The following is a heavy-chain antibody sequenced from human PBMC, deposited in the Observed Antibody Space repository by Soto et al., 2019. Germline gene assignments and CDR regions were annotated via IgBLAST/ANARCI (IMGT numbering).Heavy chain of an antibody. CDR3: ARATIFYDFWSGYHDAFDI. V-gene: IGHV4-59*01. J-gene: IGHJ3*02. Sequence: SETLSLTCTVSGGSISSYYWSWIRQPPGKGLEWIGYIYYSGSTNYNPSLKSRVTISVDTSKNQFSLKLSSVTAADTAVYYCARATIFYDFWSGYHDAFDIWGQGTMVTVSS. CDR1: GGSISSYY. CDR2: IYYSGST. D-gene: IGHD3-3*01.